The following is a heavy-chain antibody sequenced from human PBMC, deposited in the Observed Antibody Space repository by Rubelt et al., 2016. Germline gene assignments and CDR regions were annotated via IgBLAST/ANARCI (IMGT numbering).Heavy chain of an antibody. D-gene: IGHD6-13*01. CDR2: IFSNDEK. V-gene: IGHV2-26*01. CDR3: AHRLAYSGSWDVGWFGP. CDR1: EFSVSNARMG. J-gene: IGHJ5*02. Sequence: QVTLKESGPVLVKPTETLTLTCIVSEFSVSNARMGVSWIRQPPGKALEWLAHIFSNDEKSYSTSLKSRLTIPKDTSKGQGVLQMTIMDPVDTATSYCAHRLAYSGSWDVGWFGPWGQGVLVTVSS.